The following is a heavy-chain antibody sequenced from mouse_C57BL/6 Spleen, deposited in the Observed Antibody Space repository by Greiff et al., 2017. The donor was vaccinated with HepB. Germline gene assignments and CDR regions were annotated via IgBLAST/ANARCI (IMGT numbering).Heavy chain of an antibody. CDR1: GYTFTSYW. CDR2: IDPNSGGT. D-gene: IGHD1-1*01. J-gene: IGHJ3*01. CDR3: ARKPYNYGSSYDWFAY. Sequence: QVQLKQPGAELVKPGASVKLSCKASGYTFTSYWMHWVKQRPGRGLEWIGRIDPNSGGTKYNEKFKSKATLTVDKPSSTAYMQLSSLTSEDSAVYYGARKPYNYGSSYDWFAYWGQGTLVTVSA. V-gene: IGHV1-72*01.